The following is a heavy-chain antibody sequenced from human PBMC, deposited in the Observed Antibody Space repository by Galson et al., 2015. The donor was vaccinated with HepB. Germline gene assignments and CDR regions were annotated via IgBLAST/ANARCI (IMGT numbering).Heavy chain of an antibody. J-gene: IGHJ6*02. CDR2: ISYDGSNK. V-gene: IGHV3-30*03. CDR3: ATAGYYYYGMDV. CDR1: GFTFSSYG. Sequence: SLRLSCAASGFTFSSYGMHWVRQAPGKGLEWVAVISYDGSNKYYADSVKGRFTISRDNSKNTLYLQMNSLRAEDTAVYYCATAGYYYYGMDVWGQGTTVTVSS.